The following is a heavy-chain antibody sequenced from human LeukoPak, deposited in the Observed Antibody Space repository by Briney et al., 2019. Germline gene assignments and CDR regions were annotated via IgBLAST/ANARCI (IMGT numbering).Heavy chain of an antibody. Sequence: ASVKVSCKASGYTFTGYYMHWVRQAPGQGLEWMGWINPNSGGTNYAQKFQGRVTVTRDTSISTAYMELSRLRSDDTAVYYCARRKGDIVVLDYWGQGTLVTVSS. V-gene: IGHV1-2*02. J-gene: IGHJ4*02. CDR3: ARRKGDIVVLDY. D-gene: IGHD5-12*01. CDR1: GYTFTGYY. CDR2: INPNSGGT.